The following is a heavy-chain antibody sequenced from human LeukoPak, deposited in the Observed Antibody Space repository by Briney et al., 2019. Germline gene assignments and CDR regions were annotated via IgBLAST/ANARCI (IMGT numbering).Heavy chain of an antibody. J-gene: IGHJ4*02. V-gene: IGHV4-34*01. CDR2: INHSGST. D-gene: IGHD3-16*01. CDR3: ARLPKGAAADY. Sequence: PSETLSLTCAVYGGSFSGYYWSWIRQPPGKGLEWIGEINHSGSTNYNPSLKSRVTISVDTSKNQFSLKLSSVTAADTAVYYCARLPKGAAADYWGQGTLVTVSS. CDR1: GGSFSGYY.